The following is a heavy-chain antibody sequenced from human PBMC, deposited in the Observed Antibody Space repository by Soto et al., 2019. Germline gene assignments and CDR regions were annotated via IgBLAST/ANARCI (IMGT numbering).Heavy chain of an antibody. CDR3: ARETILRYYYYVMDV. CDR2: INHSGST. D-gene: IGHD3-10*01. CDR1: GGSFSGYY. V-gene: IGHV4-34*01. J-gene: IGHJ6*04. Sequence: PSETLSLTCAVYGGSFSGYYWSWIRQPPGKGLEWIGEINHSGSTNYNPSLKSRVTISVDTSKNQFSLKLSSVTAADTAVYYCARETILRYYYYVMDVWGKGTTVTVSS.